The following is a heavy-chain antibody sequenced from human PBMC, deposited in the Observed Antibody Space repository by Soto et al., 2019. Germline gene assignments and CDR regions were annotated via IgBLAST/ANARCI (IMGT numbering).Heavy chain of an antibody. J-gene: IGHJ4*02. V-gene: IGHV4-4*02. D-gene: IGHD1-26*01. CDR3: ARDSGSYYYFDY. CDR1: GGSISSSNW. Sequence: SETLSLTCAVSGGSISSSNWWSWVRQPQGKGLEWIGEIYHSGSTNYNPSLKSRVTISVDKSKNQFSLKLSSVTAADTAVYYCARDSGSYYYFDYWGQGTLVTVS. CDR2: IYHSGST.